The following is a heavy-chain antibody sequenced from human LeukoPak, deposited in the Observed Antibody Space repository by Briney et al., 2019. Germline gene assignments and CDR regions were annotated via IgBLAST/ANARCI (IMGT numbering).Heavy chain of an antibody. CDR3: ARDEAAAGHFDY. CDR1: GFTFSSYG. D-gene: IGHD6-13*01. V-gene: IGHV3-33*01. Sequence: GGSLRLSCAASGFTFSSYGMHWVRQAPGKGLEWVAVIWYDGSNKYYADSVKGRFTISRDNAKNSLYLQMNSLRDEDTAVYYCARDEAAAGHFDYWGQGTLVTVSS. CDR2: IWYDGSNK. J-gene: IGHJ4*02.